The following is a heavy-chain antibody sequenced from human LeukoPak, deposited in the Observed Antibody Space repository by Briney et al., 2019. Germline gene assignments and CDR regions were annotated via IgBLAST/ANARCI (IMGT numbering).Heavy chain of an antibody. V-gene: IGHV3-21*01. CDR3: AGSPLSGVAPGFDY. CDR1: GFTFSSYS. CDR2: ISSSSYI. D-gene: IGHD2-15*01. Sequence: GGSLRLSCAASGFTFSSYSMNWVRQAPGKGLEWVSSISSSSYIYYADSVKGRFTIPRDNAKNSLYPQMNSLRAEDTAVYYCAGSPLSGVAPGFDYWGQGTLVTVSS. J-gene: IGHJ4*02.